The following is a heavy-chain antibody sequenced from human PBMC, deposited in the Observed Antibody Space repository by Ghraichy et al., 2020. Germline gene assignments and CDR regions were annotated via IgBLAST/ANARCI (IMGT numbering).Heavy chain of an antibody. CDR2: INNDGTTT. CDR3: ARWDYYDYSGMDV. CDR1: GFTFGTYW. V-gene: IGHV3-74*01. J-gene: IGHJ6*02. D-gene: IGHD3-16*01. Sequence: SCAASGFTFGTYWMHWVRQVPGKGLVWVSQINNDGTTTKYADFVKGRFTISRDNAKNTLYLLMTSLRAEDTAVYYCARWDYYDYSGMDVWGQGTTVTVSS.